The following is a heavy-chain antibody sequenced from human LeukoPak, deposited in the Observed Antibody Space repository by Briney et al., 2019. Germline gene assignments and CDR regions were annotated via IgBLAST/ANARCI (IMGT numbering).Heavy chain of an antibody. J-gene: IGHJ3*01. CDR1: GFTSGNHW. CDR3: ARGTYGFWSTYFSV. V-gene: IGHV3-7*01. Sequence: GGSLRLSCAASGFTSGNHWMTWVRQAPGKGLEWVGNIKQDGSEKYYVDSVKVRFIMSRDHGMKSLYMQMNRLRAEDTSVSSCARGTYGFWSTYFSVWGQGTMVSVSS. CDR2: IKQDGSEK. D-gene: IGHD3-3*01.